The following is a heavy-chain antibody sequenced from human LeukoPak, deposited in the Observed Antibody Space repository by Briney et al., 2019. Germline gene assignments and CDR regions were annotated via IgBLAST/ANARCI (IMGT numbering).Heavy chain of an antibody. CDR1: GFTFSSYA. CDR2: ISGSGGST. CDR3: ATNTAMGYFDY. V-gene: IGHV3-23*01. Sequence: PGGSLRLSCAASGFTFSSYAMSWVRQAPGAGLGWVSAISGSGGSTYYTDSVQGRFTISRDNSKDTLYLQMNSLRAEDTAVYYCATNTAMGYFDYWGQGTLVTVSS. J-gene: IGHJ4*02. D-gene: IGHD5-18*01.